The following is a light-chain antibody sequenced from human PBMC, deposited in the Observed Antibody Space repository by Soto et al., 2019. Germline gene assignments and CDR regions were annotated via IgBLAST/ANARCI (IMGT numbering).Light chain of an antibody. CDR3: QTWGTAMVV. J-gene: IGLJ2*01. CDR2: LNPDGTH. V-gene: IGLV4-69*01. Sequence: QSVLTQSPSASASLGASVKLTCTLSTRHRSYAIAWHQHQPEKGPRFLMTLNPDGTHRKEDGIPDRFSGSSSGAERYLTISSLQSEDEADYYCQTWGTAMVVFGGGTKQTVL. CDR1: TRHRSYA.